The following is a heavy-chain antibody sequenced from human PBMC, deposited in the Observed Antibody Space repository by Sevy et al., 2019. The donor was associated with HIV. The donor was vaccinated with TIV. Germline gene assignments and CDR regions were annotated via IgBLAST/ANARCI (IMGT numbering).Heavy chain of an antibody. J-gene: IGHJ4*02. D-gene: IGHD5-12*01. Sequence: GGSLRLSCAASGFTFSNYAMSWVRQAPGKGLEWVSAISGSGGRIYYADSVKGRFTISRDNSKNTLYLQMNSLRAEDTAVYYCATEGPSGYDAPFAYWGQGTLVTVSS. V-gene: IGHV3-23*01. CDR3: ATEGPSGYDAPFAY. CDR1: GFTFSNYA. CDR2: ISGSGGRI.